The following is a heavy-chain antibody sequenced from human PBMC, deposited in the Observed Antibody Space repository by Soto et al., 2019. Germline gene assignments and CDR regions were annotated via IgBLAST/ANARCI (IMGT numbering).Heavy chain of an antibody. D-gene: IGHD4-17*01. Sequence: EVQLLESGGGLVQPGGSLRLSCAVSGFSFSTYAMSWVRQAPGKGLEWVSGISAGGGNTYYADSVRGRFTISRDNSKDTLYPQINNPRAEGTAFCFWAKHADYQLVSWFDPWRQGTLVTLSS. CDR1: GFSFSTYA. CDR2: ISAGGGNT. V-gene: IGHV3-23*01. CDR3: AKHADYQLVSWFDP. J-gene: IGHJ5*02.